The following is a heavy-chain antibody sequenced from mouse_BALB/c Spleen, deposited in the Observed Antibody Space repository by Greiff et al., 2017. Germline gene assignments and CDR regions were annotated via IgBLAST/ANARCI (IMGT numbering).Heavy chain of an antibody. CDR3: ARIVGGSFDY. CDR1: GFTFSSFG. V-gene: IGHV5-17*02. CDR2: ISSGSSTI. J-gene: IGHJ2*01. D-gene: IGHD1-1*02. Sequence: EVKLMESGGGLVQPGGSRKLSCAASGFTFSSFGMHWVRQAPEKGLEWVAYISSGSSTIYYADTVKGRFTISRDNPKNTLFLQMTSLRSEDTAMYYCARIVGGSFDYWGQGTTLTVSS.